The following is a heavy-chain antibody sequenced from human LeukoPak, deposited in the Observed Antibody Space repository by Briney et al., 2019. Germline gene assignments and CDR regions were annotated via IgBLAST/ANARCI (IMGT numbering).Heavy chain of an antibody. CDR2: ISSDGSKN. V-gene: IGHV3-30*18. J-gene: IGHJ2*01. Sequence: PGGSLRLSCAASGFTFTNYAMHWVRQTPGKGLEWVALISSDGSKNIYADPVKGRFTVSGDNSKNTLYLQMNSLRAEDTAVYYCAKDRTVGASYWYFDLWGRGTLVTVSS. CDR3: AKDRTVGASYWYFDL. D-gene: IGHD1-26*01. CDR1: GFTFTNYA.